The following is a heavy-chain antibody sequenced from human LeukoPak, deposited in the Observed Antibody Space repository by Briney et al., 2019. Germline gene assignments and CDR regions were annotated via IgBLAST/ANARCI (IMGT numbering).Heavy chain of an antibody. CDR3: ARDAGKTIIFGLEWRDGDWFDP. Sequence: PSQTLSLTCTVSGGSISSGSYYWNWIRQPAGKGLEWIGRIYTSGSTNYNPSLKSRVTISVDTSKNQFSLKLTSVTAADTAVYYCARDAGKTIIFGLEWRDGDWFDPWGQGTLVTVSS. D-gene: IGHD3/OR15-3a*01. CDR1: GGSISSGSYY. CDR2: IYTSGST. V-gene: IGHV4-61*02. J-gene: IGHJ5*02.